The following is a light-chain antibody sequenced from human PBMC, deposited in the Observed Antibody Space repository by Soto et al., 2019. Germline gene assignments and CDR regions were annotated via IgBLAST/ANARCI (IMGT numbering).Light chain of an antibody. V-gene: IGKV1-39*01. J-gene: IGKJ5*01. CDR1: QGIDSY. CDR2: DAS. CDR3: QQSYSTH. Sequence: IQLTQSPSSLSASVGDRVTITCRASQGIDSYLAWYQQRPGKVPQLLIYDASNLESGVPSRFSGSGSGTEFTLTISSLQPEDFATYYCQQSYSTHFGQGTRLEI.